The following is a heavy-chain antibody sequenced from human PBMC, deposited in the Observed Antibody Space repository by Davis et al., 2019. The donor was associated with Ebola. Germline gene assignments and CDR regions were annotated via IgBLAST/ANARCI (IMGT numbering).Heavy chain of an antibody. Sequence: PGGSLRLSCAASGFTFSSYWMSWVRQAPGKGLEWVANIKQDGSEKYYVDSVKGRFTISRDNAKNSLYLQMNSLRAEDTAVYYCARDRWELSGNDAFDIWGQGTMVTVSS. CDR2: IKQDGSEK. J-gene: IGHJ3*02. CDR1: GFTFSSYW. CDR3: ARDRWELSGNDAFDI. V-gene: IGHV3-7*03. D-gene: IGHD1-26*01.